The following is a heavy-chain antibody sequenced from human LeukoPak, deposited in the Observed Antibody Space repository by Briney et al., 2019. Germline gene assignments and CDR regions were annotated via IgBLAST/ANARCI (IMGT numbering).Heavy chain of an antibody. Sequence: GGSLRLSCATSGFTFSRYEMNWVRQAPGKGLEWISYISNSGNTIYYAESVMGRFTISRDNAKNSLYLQMNNLRAEDTAIYYCARAAISRFFDYLPLGDNYFDPWGQGTMVTVSS. CDR2: ISNSGNTI. CDR1: GFTFSRYE. D-gene: IGHD3-9*01. CDR3: ARAAISRFFDYLPLGDNYFDP. J-gene: IGHJ3*01. V-gene: IGHV3-48*03.